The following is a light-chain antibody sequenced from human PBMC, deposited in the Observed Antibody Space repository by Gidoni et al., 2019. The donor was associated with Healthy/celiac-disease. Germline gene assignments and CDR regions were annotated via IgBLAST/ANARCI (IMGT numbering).Light chain of an antibody. V-gene: IGKV1-39*01. CDR3: QQSYSTPPVT. Sequence: DIQMTQSPSSLSASVGDRVTITCRASQSISSYLNWYQQKPGKAPKLLIYAASSLQSGVPSRFIGSGSGTDFTLTISSLQPEYFATYYCQQSYSTPPVTFGGGTKVEIK. J-gene: IGKJ4*01. CDR2: AAS. CDR1: QSISSY.